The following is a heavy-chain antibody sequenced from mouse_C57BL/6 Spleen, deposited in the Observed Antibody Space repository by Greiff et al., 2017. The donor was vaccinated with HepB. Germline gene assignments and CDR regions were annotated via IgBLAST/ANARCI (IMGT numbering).Heavy chain of an antibody. Sequence: EVKLMESGGGLVKPGGSLKLSCAAFGFTFSDYGMHWVRQAPEKGLEWVAYISSGSSTIYYADTVKGRFTISRDNAKNTLFLQMTSLRSEDTAMYYCARRYYGSSYDWYFDVWGTGTTVTVSS. CDR2: ISSGSSTI. CDR1: GFTFSDYG. CDR3: ARRYYGSSYDWYFDV. V-gene: IGHV5-17*01. J-gene: IGHJ1*03. D-gene: IGHD1-1*01.